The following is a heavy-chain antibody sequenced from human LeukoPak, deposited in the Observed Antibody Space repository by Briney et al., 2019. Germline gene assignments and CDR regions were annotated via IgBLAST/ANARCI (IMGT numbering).Heavy chain of an antibody. CDR3: ARGSFRYQLPLDY. Sequence: KPSETLSLTCTVSGGSISSYYWSWLRQPPGKGLEWIGYIYYSGSTYYNPSLKSRVTISVDTSKNQFSLKLSSVTAADTAVYYCARGSFRYQLPLDYWGQGTLVTVSS. J-gene: IGHJ4*02. CDR2: IYYSGST. CDR1: GGSISSYY. V-gene: IGHV4-59*08. D-gene: IGHD2-2*01.